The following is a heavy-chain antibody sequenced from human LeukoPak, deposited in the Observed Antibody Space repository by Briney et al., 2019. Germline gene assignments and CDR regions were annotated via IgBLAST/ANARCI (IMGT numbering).Heavy chain of an antibody. V-gene: IGHV3-33*05. D-gene: IGHD3-9*01. CDR3: ARDYDILTGYSHFDY. CDR1: GFTFNSHA. J-gene: IGHJ4*02. CDR2: ISYEGSTE. Sequence: PGGSLRLSCAASGFTFNSHAMHWVRQAPGKGLEWVAFISYEGSTEYYAESVKGRFTVSRDNAKNSLYLQMNSLRAEDTAVYYCARDYDILTGYSHFDYWGQGTLVTVSS.